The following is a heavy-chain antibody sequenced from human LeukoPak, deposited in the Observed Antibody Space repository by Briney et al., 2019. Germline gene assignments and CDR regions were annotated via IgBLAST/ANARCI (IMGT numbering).Heavy chain of an antibody. CDR1: GGSISSYY. Sequence: SETLSLTCTVSGGSISSYYWSWIRQPPGKGLEWIGYIYYGGSTNYNPSLKSRVTISVDTSKNQFSLKLSSVTAADTAVYYCARDNSPFDYYYYYMDVWGKGTTVTVSS. CDR3: ARDNSPFDYYYYYMDV. J-gene: IGHJ6*03. V-gene: IGHV4-59*01. CDR2: IYYGGST. D-gene: IGHD4-11*01.